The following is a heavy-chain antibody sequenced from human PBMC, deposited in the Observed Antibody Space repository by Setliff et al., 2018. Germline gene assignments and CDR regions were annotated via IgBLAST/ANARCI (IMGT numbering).Heavy chain of an antibody. V-gene: IGHV1-18*01. Sequence: ASVKVSCKASGYTFRQSIVSWVRQAPGQGLEWLGWIGVYSGNTYSAQRFQGRVSLTTDESTNTAYLELRGLRSDDTAVYYCMRLVRFCSRTVCQRTSGDEAWGQGTLGTVPQ. CDR2: IGVYSGNT. CDR3: MRLVRFCSRTVCQRTSGDEA. J-gene: IGHJ5*02. D-gene: IGHD3-3*01. CDR1: GYTFRQSI.